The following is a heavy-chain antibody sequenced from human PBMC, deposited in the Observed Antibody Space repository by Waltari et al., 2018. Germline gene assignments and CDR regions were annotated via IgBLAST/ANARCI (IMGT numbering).Heavy chain of an antibody. CDR3: ARLAPRTHRRPGPGRHYYYGMDV. CDR2: ISEDGTSA. V-gene: IGHV3-74*01. Sequence: EEQLLESGGGLVQPGASLRLSCAGSGFRFSNFWMNWVRQAPGKGLVVVARISEDGTSANYADSVKGRFTISRYNAKNTLYLQMKRLRVEETAVYYCARLAPRTHRRPGPGRHYYYGMDVWGQGTTVTVSS. D-gene: IGHD3-10*01. J-gene: IGHJ6*02. CDR1: GFRFSNFW.